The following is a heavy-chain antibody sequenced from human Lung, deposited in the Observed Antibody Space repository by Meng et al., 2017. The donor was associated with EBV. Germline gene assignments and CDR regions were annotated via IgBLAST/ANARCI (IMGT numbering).Heavy chain of an antibody. D-gene: IGHD2-15*01. CDR1: GGSISSGGYY. V-gene: IGHV4-31*03. CDR2: IYYSGDT. J-gene: IGHJ4*02. Sequence: QVQRHDAGPGLVKPSQTLYLTCTVSGGSISSGGYYWSWIRHHPGKGLEWIGYIYYSGDTDYNPSLKSRVTISMDTSKNQFSLKLSSVTAADTAVYYCAREWCSGGSCYPDYWGQGTLVTVSS. CDR3: AREWCSGGSCYPDY.